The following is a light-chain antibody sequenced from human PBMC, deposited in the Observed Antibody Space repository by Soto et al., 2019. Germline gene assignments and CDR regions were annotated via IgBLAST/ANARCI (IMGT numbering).Light chain of an antibody. V-gene: IGLV1-47*01. CDR1: ISNIGSNY. CDR2: RNN. CDR3: AAWDDSLSGVV. J-gene: IGLJ2*01. Sequence: QSVLTQPPSASATPGQTVTISCSGSISNIGSNYVYWYQHLPGTAPKLLISRNNQRPSGVPDRFFGSKSGTSASLDISGLRSEDEVDYYCAAWDDSLSGVVFGGGTKLTVL.